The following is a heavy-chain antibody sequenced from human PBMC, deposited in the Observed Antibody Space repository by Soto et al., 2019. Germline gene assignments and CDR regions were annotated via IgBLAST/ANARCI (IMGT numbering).Heavy chain of an antibody. D-gene: IGHD2-15*01. J-gene: IGHJ6*02. CDR3: ARDSGYCSGGSCSVYYYYYGMDV. CDR1: GGSISSGGYY. Sequence: TLSLTCTVSGGSISSGGYYWSWIHQHPGKGLEWIGYIYYSGSTYYNPSLKSRVTISVDTSKNQFSLKLSSVTAADTAVYYCARDSGYCSGGSCSVYYYYYGMDVWGQGTTVTVSS. V-gene: IGHV4-31*03. CDR2: IYYSGST.